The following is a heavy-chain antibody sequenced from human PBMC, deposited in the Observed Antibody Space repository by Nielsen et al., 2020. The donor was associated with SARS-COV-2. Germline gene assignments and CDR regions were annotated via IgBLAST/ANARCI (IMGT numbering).Heavy chain of an antibody. CDR2: IYHDGTT. Sequence: SETLSLTCTVSGYSISSGYYWGWIRQPPGRGLQWIANIYHDGTTSYNPSLASRVTISVDTSKNHFSLRLSSVTAADTAIYYCARDHPSITNWGQGTLVTVSS. J-gene: IGHJ4*02. D-gene: IGHD1-14*01. CDR1: GYSISSGYY. V-gene: IGHV4-38-2*02. CDR3: ARDHPSITN.